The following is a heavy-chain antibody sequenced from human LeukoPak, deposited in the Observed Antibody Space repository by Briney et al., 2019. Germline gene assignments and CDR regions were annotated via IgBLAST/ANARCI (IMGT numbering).Heavy chain of an antibody. D-gene: IGHD3-22*01. V-gene: IGHV3-23*01. CDR3: AKSFTYYYDSSGYLFDY. Sequence: PGGSLRLSCAASGFTFSSYAMSWVRQAPGKGLEWVSAISGGGGSTYYADSVKGRFTISRDNSKNTLYLQMNSLRAEDTAVYYCAKSFTYYYDSSGYLFDYWGQGTLVTVSS. CDR2: ISGGGGST. CDR1: GFTFSSYA. J-gene: IGHJ4*02.